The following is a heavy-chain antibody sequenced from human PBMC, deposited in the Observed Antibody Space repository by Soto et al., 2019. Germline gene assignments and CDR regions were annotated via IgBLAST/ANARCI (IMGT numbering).Heavy chain of an antibody. V-gene: IGHV3-33*01. D-gene: IGHD3-22*01. CDR2: IWYDGSNK. CDR3: ARDLTTYFDSTLDY. CDR1: GFTFSSYG. Sequence: GGSLRLSCAASGFTFSSYGMHWVRQAPGKGLEWVAVIWYDGSNKYYADSVKGRFTISRDNSKNTLYLQMNSLRAEDTAMYYCARDLTTYFDSTLDYWGQGTLVTVSS. J-gene: IGHJ4*02.